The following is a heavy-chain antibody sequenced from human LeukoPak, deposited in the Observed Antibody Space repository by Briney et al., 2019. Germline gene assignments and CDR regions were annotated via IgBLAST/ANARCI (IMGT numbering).Heavy chain of an antibody. CDR2: IYYSGST. CDR1: GGSISSSNYY. J-gene: IGHJ6*03. V-gene: IGHV4-39*01. Sequence: SETLSLTCIVSGGSISSSNYYWGWIRQPPGKGLEWIGSIYYSGSTYYNPSLKSRVTISVDTSNNQFSLKLSSVTAADTAVYYCARLRDYHYYYMDVWGKGTTVTISS. CDR3: ARLRDYHYYYMDV.